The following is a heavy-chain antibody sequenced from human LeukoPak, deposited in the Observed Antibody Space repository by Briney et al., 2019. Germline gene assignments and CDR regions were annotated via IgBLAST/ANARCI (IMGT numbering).Heavy chain of an antibody. V-gene: IGHV3-30*02. D-gene: IGHD3-22*01. Sequence: GGSVRLSCAASGFTFSSYGMHWVRQAPGKGLEWVAFIRYDGSNKYYADSVKGRFSIYRDNSKNTLYLQMNSLRAEDTAVYYCAKDPYYYDSSGYYYYFDYWGQGTLVTV. CDR1: GFTFSSYG. CDR3: AKDPYYYDSSGYYYYFDY. J-gene: IGHJ4*02. CDR2: IRYDGSNK.